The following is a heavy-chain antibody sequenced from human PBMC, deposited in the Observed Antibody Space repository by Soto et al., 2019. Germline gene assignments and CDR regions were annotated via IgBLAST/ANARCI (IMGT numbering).Heavy chain of an antibody. CDR3: ATRIGNIGWYWLDT. CDR2: IVLGNGNT. D-gene: IGHD6-19*01. CDR1: GFTFSSSA. Sequence: QMHLVQSGPEVKRPGTSLKVSCKASGFTFSSSAVQWVRQARGQPLEWIGWIVLGNGNTNYAQKFQQRVTITRDMSTSTAYMELRRLTYEDTAVYYCATRIGNIGWYWLDTWGQGTLVTVSS. V-gene: IGHV1-58*01. J-gene: IGHJ5*02.